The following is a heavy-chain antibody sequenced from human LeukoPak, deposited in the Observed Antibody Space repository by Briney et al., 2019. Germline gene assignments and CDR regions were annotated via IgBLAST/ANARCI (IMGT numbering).Heavy chain of an antibody. J-gene: IGHJ4*02. Sequence: PSETLSLTCTVSGGSISSYYWSWIRQPAGKGLEWIGRIYSAGSTNYNPSLKSRVTMSVDTSKNQFSLRLRSVTAADTAVYYCARQIASAGTAGFDFWGQGALVTVSS. CDR2: IYSAGST. CDR1: GGSISSYY. CDR3: ARQIASAGTAGFDF. V-gene: IGHV4-4*07. D-gene: IGHD6-13*01.